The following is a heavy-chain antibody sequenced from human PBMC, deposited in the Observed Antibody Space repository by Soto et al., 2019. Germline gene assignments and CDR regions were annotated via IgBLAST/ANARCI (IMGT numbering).Heavy chain of an antibody. D-gene: IGHD2-21*02. CDR2: ISAYNGNT. J-gene: IGHJ4*02. V-gene: IGHV1-18*04. CDR1: GYTFTSYG. Sequence: ASVNVSCKASGYTFTSYGISWVRQAPGHGLEWMGWISAYNGNTNYAQKLQGRVTMTTDTSTSTAYMELRSLRSDDTAVYYCARGSPLVVVTAPGGYWGQGTLVTVSS. CDR3: ARGSPLVVVTAPGGY.